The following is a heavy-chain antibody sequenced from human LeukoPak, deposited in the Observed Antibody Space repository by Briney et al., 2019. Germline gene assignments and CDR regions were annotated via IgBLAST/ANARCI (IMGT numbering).Heavy chain of an antibody. D-gene: IGHD6-13*01. J-gene: IGHJ4*02. CDR1: GYTFTSYW. V-gene: IGHV1-46*01. Sequence: ASVKVSCKASGYTFTSYWIQWVRQAPGQGLEWMGLINPSDGSIAYTHRFQGRVAMTRDTSTSIVYMDLSSLRSEDTAVYYCAKAPRNSSTMLDYWGQGTLLTVSS. CDR2: INPSDGSI. CDR3: AKAPRNSSTMLDY.